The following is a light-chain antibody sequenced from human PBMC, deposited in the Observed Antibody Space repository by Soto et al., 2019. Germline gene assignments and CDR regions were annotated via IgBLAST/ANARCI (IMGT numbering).Light chain of an antibody. Sequence: QPVLTQSPSASASLGASVKLTCTLSSGHSSYAIEWHQQQPEKGPRYLMKLDSDGSHTKGDAIPDRFSGSSSGAERYLTISSLQSEDEADYYCQTWGTGILVVFGGGTKLTVL. CDR1: SGHSSYA. CDR2: LDSDGSH. J-gene: IGLJ2*01. V-gene: IGLV4-69*01. CDR3: QTWGTGILVV.